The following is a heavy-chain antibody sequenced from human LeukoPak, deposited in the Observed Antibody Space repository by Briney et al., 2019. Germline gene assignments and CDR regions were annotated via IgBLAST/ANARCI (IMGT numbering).Heavy chain of an antibody. Sequence: GGSLRLSCTASGFTFSDHWMTWVRQPPGKGLEWVASIKYDESERHHVDSVEGRFTISRDNAKNSLYLQMNSLRAEDTAVYFCTRVTTNGYFEYWGQGTLVTVSS. J-gene: IGHJ4*02. V-gene: IGHV3-7*04. D-gene: IGHD1-1*01. CDR3: TRVTTNGYFEY. CDR1: GFTFSDHW. CDR2: IKYDESER.